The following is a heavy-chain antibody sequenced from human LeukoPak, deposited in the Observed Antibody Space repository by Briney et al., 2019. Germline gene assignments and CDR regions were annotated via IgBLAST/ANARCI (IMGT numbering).Heavy chain of an antibody. D-gene: IGHD3-10*01. V-gene: IGHV3-23*01. Sequence: GGSLSLSCAASGFTLSNSGMTWVRQAPGKGLEWVSGISGDGGSTYYAVSVQGRFSISRDNSANTVYLQMDSLGAEDTAVYFCAKVRPRGYQLFRGFFFDSWGQGTLVTVSS. CDR1: GFTLSNSG. J-gene: IGHJ4*02. CDR3: AKVRPRGYQLFRGFFFDS. CDR2: ISGDGGST.